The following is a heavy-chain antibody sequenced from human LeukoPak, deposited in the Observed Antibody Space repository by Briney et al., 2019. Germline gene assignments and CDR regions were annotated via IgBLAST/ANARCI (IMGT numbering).Heavy chain of an antibody. CDR2: IIPILGIA. CDR1: GGTFSSYA. D-gene: IGHD4-17*01. V-gene: IGHV1-69*04. J-gene: IGHJ4*02. Sequence: GASVKVSCKASGGTFSSYAISWVRQAPGQGLEWMGRIIPILGIANYAQKFPGRVTITADKSTSTAYMELSSLRSEDTAVYYCARADEVTTSVYFDYWGQGTLVTVSS. CDR3: ARADEVTTSVYFDY.